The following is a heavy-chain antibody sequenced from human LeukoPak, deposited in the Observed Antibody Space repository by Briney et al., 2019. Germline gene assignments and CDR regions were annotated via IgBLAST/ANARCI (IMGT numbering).Heavy chain of an antibody. CDR2: IKKDGGKI. V-gene: IGHV3-7*01. Sequence: GGSLRLSCAGSGCGIGERCMSWVRQAPGMGLEWVANIKKDGGKIYYVDSVKGRFTISRDNSRNSAFLEMNSLRVEDTAVYYCATDGTFFDKCGQGTPVTVSS. D-gene: IGHD2/OR15-2a*01. J-gene: IGHJ4*02. CDR1: GCGIGERC. CDR3: ATDGTFFDK.